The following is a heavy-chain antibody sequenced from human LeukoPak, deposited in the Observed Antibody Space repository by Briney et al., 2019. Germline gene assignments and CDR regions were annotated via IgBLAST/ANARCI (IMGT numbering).Heavy chain of an antibody. Sequence: PGGSLRLSCAAPGFTFSSYAMSWARQAPGKGLEWVSVINNSGGSTHYADSVKGRFTISRDNSKSTLYLQMNSLRAEDTAVYYCAKGVTSGWRTFDYWGQGTLVTVSS. J-gene: IGHJ4*02. D-gene: IGHD6-19*01. CDR2: INNSGGST. CDR1: GFTFSSYA. CDR3: AKGVTSGWRTFDY. V-gene: IGHV3-23*01.